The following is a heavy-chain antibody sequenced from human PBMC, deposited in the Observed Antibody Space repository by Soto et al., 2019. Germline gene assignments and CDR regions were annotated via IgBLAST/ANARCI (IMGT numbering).Heavy chain of an antibody. D-gene: IGHD5-12*01. CDR3: AKDRLDGYNPLYYYYGMDV. CDR1: GFTFSSYG. J-gene: IGHJ6*02. Sequence: QVQLVESGGGVVQPGRSLRLSCAASGFTFSSYGMHWVRQAPGKGLEWVAVISYDGSNKYYADSVKGRFTISRDNSKNTLYLQMNSLRAEDTAVYYCAKDRLDGYNPLYYYYGMDVWGQGTTVTVSS. CDR2: ISYDGSNK. V-gene: IGHV3-30*18.